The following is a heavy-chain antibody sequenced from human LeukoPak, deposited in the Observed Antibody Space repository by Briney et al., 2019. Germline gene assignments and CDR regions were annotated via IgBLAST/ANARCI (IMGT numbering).Heavy chain of an antibody. J-gene: IGHJ4*02. D-gene: IGHD3-22*01. CDR3: ARGPPYDSSGYYYGYYFDY. V-gene: IGHV4-61*01. CDR2: IYYSGST. Sequence: SETLSLTCAVSGYSISSGYYWGWIRQPPGKGLEWIGYIYYSGSTNYNPSLKSRVTISVDTSKNQFSLKLSSVTAADTAVYYCARGPPYDSSGYYYGYYFDYWGQGTLVTASS. CDR1: GYSISSGYY.